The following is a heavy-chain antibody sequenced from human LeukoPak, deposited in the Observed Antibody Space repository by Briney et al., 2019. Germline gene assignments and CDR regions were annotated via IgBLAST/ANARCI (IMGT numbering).Heavy chain of an antibody. V-gene: IGHV3-7*01. CDR3: ARIYCGGGHCYYDY. J-gene: IGHJ4*02. D-gene: IGHD2-21*01. Sequence: GGSLRLSCTASGFTFRSYWMSWVRQAPGKGLEWVAIINQDGSDKYYGDSVDGRFTISRDNSQNSLSLQMNSLRVDDTAVYYCARIYCGGGHCYYDYWGQGTLVTVSS. CDR2: INQDGSDK. CDR1: GFTFRSYW.